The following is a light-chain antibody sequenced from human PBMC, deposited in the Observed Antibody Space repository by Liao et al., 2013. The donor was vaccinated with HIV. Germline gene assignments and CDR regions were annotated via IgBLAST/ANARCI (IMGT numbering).Light chain of an antibody. Sequence: SYELTQPPSVSVSPGQTASITCSGDKLGDQYACWYQLKPGQSPVLVIHQDTKRPSGIPERFAGSNSGNTATLTISGTQAMDEADYYCQAWDSSTVIFGGGTKLTVL. J-gene: IGLJ2*01. CDR3: QAWDSSTVI. CDR1: KLGDQY. CDR2: QDT. V-gene: IGLV3-1*01.